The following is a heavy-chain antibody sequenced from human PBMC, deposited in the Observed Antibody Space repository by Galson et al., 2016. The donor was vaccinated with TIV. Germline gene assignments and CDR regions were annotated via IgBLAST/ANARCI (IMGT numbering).Heavy chain of an antibody. V-gene: IGHV1-24*01. CDR2: FDPEVAET. Sequence: SVKVSCKVSGNSLNELVIHWVRQAPGKELEWMGGFDPEVAETVYAQKLQDRVTMAADTSTNTAYMELGSLRFEDTAVYYCATVAWFPGLSLDTWGQGTLVTVSS. D-gene: IGHD2/OR15-2a*01. CDR1: GNSLNELV. CDR3: ATVAWFPGLSLDT. J-gene: IGHJ5*02.